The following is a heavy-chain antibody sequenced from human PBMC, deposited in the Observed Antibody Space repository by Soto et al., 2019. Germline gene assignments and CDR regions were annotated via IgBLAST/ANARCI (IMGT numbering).Heavy chain of an antibody. J-gene: IGHJ4*02. D-gene: IGHD2-2*01. CDR1: GFTFSSYS. CDR2: ISSSSTI. Sequence: GGSLRLSCAASGFTFSSYSMNWVRQAPGKGLEWVSYISSSSTIYYADSVKGRFTISRDNAKNSLYLQMNSLRAEDTTVYYCARTNDIVVVPAARWGSGSPLGYWGQGTLVTVSS. CDR3: ARTNDIVVVPAARWGSGSPLGY. V-gene: IGHV3-48*01.